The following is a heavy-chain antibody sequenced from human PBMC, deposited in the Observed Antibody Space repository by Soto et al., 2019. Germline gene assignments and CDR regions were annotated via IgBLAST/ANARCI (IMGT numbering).Heavy chain of an antibody. V-gene: IGHV1-69*01. Sequence: QVQLVQSGAEVKKPGSSVKVSCKASGGSFSTYGISWVRQAPGQGLERMGGFIPVFTTAKYAQKFQGRVSITADESTDTAYMELSSLRSEDTAVYFCARDGVDVSRTTVRHGALDIWGQGTVVTVSS. CDR1: GGSFSTYG. CDR3: ARDGVDVSRTTVRHGALDI. CDR2: FIPVFTTA. J-gene: IGHJ3*02. D-gene: IGHD4-17*01.